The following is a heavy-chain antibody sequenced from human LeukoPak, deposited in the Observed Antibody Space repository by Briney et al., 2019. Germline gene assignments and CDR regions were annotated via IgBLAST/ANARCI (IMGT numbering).Heavy chain of an antibody. J-gene: IGHJ5*02. CDR1: GFTFSSYA. CDR2: ISGSGGST. D-gene: IGHD3-10*01. CDR3: AKGGGSGSYYIRWFDP. Sequence: GGSLRLSCAASGFTFSSYAMSWVRQAPGKGLEWFSAISGSGGSTYYADSVKGRFTISRDNSKNTLYLQMNSLRAEDTAVYYFAKGGGSGSYYIRWFDPWGEGTLVTVS. V-gene: IGHV3-23*01.